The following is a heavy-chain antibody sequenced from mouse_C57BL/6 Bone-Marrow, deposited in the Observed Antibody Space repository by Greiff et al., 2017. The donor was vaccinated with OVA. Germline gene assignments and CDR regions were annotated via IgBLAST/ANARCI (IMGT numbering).Heavy chain of an antibody. D-gene: IGHD1-1*01. Sequence: VQLQQSGPVLVKPGASVKMSCKASGYTFTDYYMNWVKQSHGKSLEWIGVINPYNGGTSYNQKFKGKATLTVDKSSSTAYMELNSLTSEDSAVYYCARARQYYGSSLDYWGQGTTLTVSS. J-gene: IGHJ2*01. CDR2: INPYNGGT. CDR1: GYTFTDYY. CDR3: ARARQYYGSSLDY. V-gene: IGHV1-19*01.